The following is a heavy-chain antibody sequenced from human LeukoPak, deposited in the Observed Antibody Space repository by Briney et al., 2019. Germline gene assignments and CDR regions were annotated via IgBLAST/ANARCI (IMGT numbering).Heavy chain of an antibody. CDR3: ARVLGYCSGGSCYPDEYYFDY. J-gene: IGHJ4*02. D-gene: IGHD2-15*01. CDR2: ISYDGSNK. Sequence: GGSLRLSCAASGFTFSSYATHWVRQAPGKGLEWVAVISYDGSNKYYADSVKGRFTISRDNSKNTLYLQMNSLRAEDTAVYYCARVLGYCSGGSCYPDEYYFDYWGQGTLVTVSS. CDR1: GFTFSSYA. V-gene: IGHV3-30*04.